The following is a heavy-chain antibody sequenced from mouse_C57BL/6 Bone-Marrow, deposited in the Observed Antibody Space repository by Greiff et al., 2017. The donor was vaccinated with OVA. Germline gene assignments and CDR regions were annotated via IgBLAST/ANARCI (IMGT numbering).Heavy chain of an antibody. CDR1: GFTFSDYG. D-gene: IGHD1-1*01. J-gene: IGHJ2*01. CDR2: ISSGGDYI. Sequence: EVKLMESGGGLVKPGGSLKLSCAASGFTFSDYGMHWVRQTPEKRLEWVAYISSGGDYIYYADTVKGRFTISRDNARNTLYLQMSSLKSEDTAMYYCTRERGFYYYGSSYCLFDYWGQGTTLTVSS. V-gene: IGHV5-9-1*02. CDR3: TRERGFYYYGSSYCLFDY.